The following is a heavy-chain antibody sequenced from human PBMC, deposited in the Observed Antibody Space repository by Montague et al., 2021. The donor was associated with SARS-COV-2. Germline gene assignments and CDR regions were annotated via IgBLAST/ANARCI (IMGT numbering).Heavy chain of an antibody. D-gene: IGHD2-2*01. CDR2: IFYTWST. Sequence: SETLSLTCSVSGGSTSNYYWTWIRQSPGKGLQWIVYIFYTWSTKFNPSLKSRVAMSLDTSKNHFSLRLIAVTAADTARYYCARAQNSCFIANCVNYFDLWGLGALVTVSS. CDR3: ARAQNSCFIANCVNYFDL. CDR1: GGSTSNYY. V-gene: IGHV4-59*01. J-gene: IGHJ4*01.